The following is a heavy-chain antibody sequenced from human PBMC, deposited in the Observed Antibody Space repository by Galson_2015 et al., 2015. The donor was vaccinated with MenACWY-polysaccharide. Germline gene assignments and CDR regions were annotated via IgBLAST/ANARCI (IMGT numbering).Heavy chain of an antibody. CDR3: ARAYCNRTTCYGMDV. J-gene: IGHJ6*02. D-gene: IGHD2-2*01. CDR1: GFTFSSYA. Sequence: SLRLSCAASGFTFSSYAIHWVRQAPGKGLEWVAVISYDGSNKYYADSLKGRFTISRDNSKNMLYLQMNSLRAEDTAVYYGARAYCNRTTCYGMDVWGQGTTVTVSS. V-gene: IGHV3-30-3*01. CDR2: ISYDGSNK.